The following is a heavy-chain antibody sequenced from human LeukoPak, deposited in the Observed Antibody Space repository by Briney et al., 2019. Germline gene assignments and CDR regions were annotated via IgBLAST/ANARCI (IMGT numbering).Heavy chain of an antibody. V-gene: IGHV3-43*02. Sequence: GGSLRLSCAASGFTFDDYAMHWVRQAPGKGLEWVSLISGDGGSTYYADSVKGRFTISRDNGKNSLYLQMNSLRTEDTALYYCAKDRMGYCSGGSCYSGCDYWGQGTLVTVSS. CDR2: ISGDGGST. D-gene: IGHD2-15*01. J-gene: IGHJ4*02. CDR3: AKDRMGYCSGGSCYSGCDY. CDR1: GFTFDDYA.